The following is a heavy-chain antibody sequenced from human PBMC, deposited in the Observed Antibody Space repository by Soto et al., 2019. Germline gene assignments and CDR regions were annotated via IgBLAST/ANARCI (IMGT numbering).Heavy chain of an antibody. CDR3: ARGWYYYGSGSSLVTWFDP. V-gene: IGHV4-59*01. Sequence: SETLSLTCTVSGGSISSYYWSWIRQPPGKGLEWIGYIYYSGSTNYNPSLKSRVTISVDTSKNQFSLKLSSVTAADTAVYYCARGWYYYGSGSSLVTWFDPWGQGTLVTVS. CDR1: GGSISSYY. D-gene: IGHD3-10*01. CDR2: IYYSGST. J-gene: IGHJ5*02.